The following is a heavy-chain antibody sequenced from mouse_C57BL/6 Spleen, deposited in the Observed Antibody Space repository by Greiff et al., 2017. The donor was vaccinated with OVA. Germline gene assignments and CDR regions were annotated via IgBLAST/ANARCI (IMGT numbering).Heavy chain of an antibody. D-gene: IGHD2-4*01. CDR2: ISSGGSYP. V-gene: IGHV5-6*01. J-gene: IGHJ4*01. CDR1: GFTFSSYG. Sequence: EVQRVESGGDLVKPGGSLKLSCAASGFTFSSYGMSWVRQTPDKRLEWVATISSGGSYPYYPDSVKGRFTISRDNAKNTLYLQMSSLKSEDTAMYYCARPFDYDGDYYAMDYWGQGTSVTVSS. CDR3: ARPFDYDGDYYAMDY.